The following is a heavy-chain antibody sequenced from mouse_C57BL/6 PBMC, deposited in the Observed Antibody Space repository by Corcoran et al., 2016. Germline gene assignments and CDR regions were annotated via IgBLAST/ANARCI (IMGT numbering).Heavy chain of an antibody. CDR2: INPNNGGT. Sequence: EVQLQQSGPELVKPGASVKISCKASGYTFTDYYMNWVKQSHGKSLEWIGDINPNNGGTSYNQKFKGKATLTVDKSSSTAYMELRSLTSEDSAVYYCAREGDYYEYDDALFAYWGQGTLVTVSA. J-gene: IGHJ3*01. V-gene: IGHV1-26*01. D-gene: IGHD2-4*01. CDR1: GYTFTDYY. CDR3: AREGDYYEYDDALFAY.